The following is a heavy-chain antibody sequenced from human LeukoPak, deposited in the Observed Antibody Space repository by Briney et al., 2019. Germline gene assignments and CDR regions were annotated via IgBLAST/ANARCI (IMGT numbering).Heavy chain of an antibody. D-gene: IGHD3-3*01. J-gene: IGHJ4*02. V-gene: IGHV3-7*01. CDR3: ASAPTIFGVVILDY. Sequence: GGSLRLSCAASGFTFSSYRMSWVRQAPGKGLEWVANIKQDGSEKYYVDSVKGRFTISRDNAKNSLYLQMNSLRAEDTAVYYCASAPTIFGVVILDYWGQGTLVTVSS. CDR2: IKQDGSEK. CDR1: GFTFSSYR.